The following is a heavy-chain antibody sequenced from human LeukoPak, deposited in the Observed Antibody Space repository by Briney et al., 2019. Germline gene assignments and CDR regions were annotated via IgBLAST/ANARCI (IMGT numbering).Heavy chain of an antibody. V-gene: IGHV3-74*01. D-gene: IGHD3-22*01. Sequence: PGGSLRLSCAASGFIFSSYWMRWVRQAPGKGLVWVSFINSDGSRTSYADSVKGRFTISRDNAKNTLYLQMNSLRGEDTAVYYCTREKDYYDSSGYYRDALDIWRQGT. CDR1: GFIFSSYW. CDR3: TREKDYYDSSGYYRDALDI. CDR2: INSDGSRT. J-gene: IGHJ3*02.